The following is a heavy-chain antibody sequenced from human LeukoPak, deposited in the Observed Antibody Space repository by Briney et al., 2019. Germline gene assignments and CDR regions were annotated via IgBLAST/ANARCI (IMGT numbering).Heavy chain of an antibody. Sequence: PSGTLSLTCAVSGGSISSSNWWSWVRQPPGKGLEWIGEIYHSGSTNYNPSLKSRVTISVDTSKNQFSLKLSSVTAADTAVYYCARGLNQGDYVIGYWGQGTLVTVSS. D-gene: IGHD4-17*01. CDR1: GGSISSSNW. CDR2: IYHSGST. V-gene: IGHV4-4*02. CDR3: ARGLNQGDYVIGY. J-gene: IGHJ4*02.